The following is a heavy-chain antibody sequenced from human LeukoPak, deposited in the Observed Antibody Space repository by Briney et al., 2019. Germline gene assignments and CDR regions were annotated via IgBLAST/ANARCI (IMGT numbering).Heavy chain of an antibody. V-gene: IGHV3-7*01. CDR3: ARYVVVRRESNWFDP. Sequence: GGSLRLSCAASGFTFSSYWMSWVRQAPGKGLEWVANIKQDGSEKYYVDSAKGRFTISRDNAKNSLYLQMNSLRAEDTAVYYCARYVVVRRESNWFDPWGQGTLVTVSS. J-gene: IGHJ5*02. D-gene: IGHD2-2*01. CDR1: GFTFSSYW. CDR2: IKQDGSEK.